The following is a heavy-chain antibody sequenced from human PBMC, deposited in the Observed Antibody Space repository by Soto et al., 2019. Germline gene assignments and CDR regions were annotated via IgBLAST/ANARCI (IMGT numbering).Heavy chain of an antibody. CDR2: IIPILGIA. J-gene: IGHJ4*02. Sequence: ASVKVSCKASGGTFSSYAISWVRQAPGQGLEWMGRIIPILGIANYAQKFQGRVTITAENSTSTAYMELSSLRSEDTAVYYFARVWRFGTVVTDYWGQGTRVTVSS. CDR3: ARVWRFGTVVTDY. CDR1: GGTFSSYA. V-gene: IGHV1-69*04. D-gene: IGHD1-1*01.